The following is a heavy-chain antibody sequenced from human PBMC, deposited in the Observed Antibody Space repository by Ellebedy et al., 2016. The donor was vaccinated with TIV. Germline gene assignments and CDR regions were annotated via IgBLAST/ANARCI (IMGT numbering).Heavy chain of an antibody. CDR3: AKQEDSNNWSLFDY. J-gene: IGHJ4*02. D-gene: IGHD5-24*01. CDR2: FSGSGGSP. V-gene: IGHV3-23*01. Sequence: PGGSLRLSCAASGFTFSSYAMSWVRQAPGKGLEWVSGFSGSGGSPYYADSVKGRFTISRDNSKNTLYLQMNSLRAEDTAVYYCAKQEDSNNWSLFDYWGQGTLVTVSS. CDR1: GFTFSSYA.